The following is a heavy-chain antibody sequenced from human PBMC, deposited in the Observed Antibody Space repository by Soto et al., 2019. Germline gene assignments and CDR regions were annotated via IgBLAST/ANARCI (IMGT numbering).Heavy chain of an antibody. CDR2: ISNSGKT. V-gene: IGHV4-59*01. Sequence: SETLSLTCTVSGGSISSYYWSWIRRPPGKGLEWIAYISNSGKTNYNPSLKSRVTISMDTSKNQFSLKVNSMTAADTAVYYCARAGVWFGSRLDYRGHGIVVTVSS. J-gene: IGHJ4*01. D-gene: IGHD3-10*01. CDR3: ARAGVWFGSRLDY. CDR1: GGSISSYY.